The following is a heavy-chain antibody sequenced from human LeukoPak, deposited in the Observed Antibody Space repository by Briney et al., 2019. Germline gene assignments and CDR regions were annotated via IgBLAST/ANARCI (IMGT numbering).Heavy chain of an antibody. D-gene: IGHD2-2*01. CDR2: MNPNSGNT. CDR1: GYTFTSYD. Sequence: ASVKVSCEASGYTFTSYDINWVRQATGQGLEWMGWMNPNSGNTGYAQKFQGRVTMTRNTSISTAYMELSSLRSEDTAVYYCARSDIVVVPAAIYYYYYGMDVWGQGTTVTVSS. CDR3: ARSDIVVVPAAIYYYYYGMDV. J-gene: IGHJ6*02. V-gene: IGHV1-8*01.